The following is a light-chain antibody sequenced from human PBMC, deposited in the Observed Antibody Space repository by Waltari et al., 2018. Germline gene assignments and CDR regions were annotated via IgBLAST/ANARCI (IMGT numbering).Light chain of an antibody. CDR2: GAS. CDR1: QSVGIN. J-gene: IGKJ1*01. CDR3: QQYNSWPRT. Sequence: EILMTQSPASLSVSPWERATLSCWAGQSVGINLAWYQQRPGQAPRLRSQGASTRATGIPARFSGSGSDTEFTLTISSLKSEDFAVYYCQQYNSWPRTFGQGTKVEIK. V-gene: IGKV3-15*01.